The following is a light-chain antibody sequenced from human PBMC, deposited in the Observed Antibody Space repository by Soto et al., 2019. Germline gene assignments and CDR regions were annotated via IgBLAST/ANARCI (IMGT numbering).Light chain of an antibody. CDR2: TNN. V-gene: IGLV1-44*01. CDR1: SSNIGSHA. J-gene: IGLJ3*02. CDR3: ATWDDTLSGV. Sequence: QSALTQPPSVSGTPGQRVTISCSGSSSNIGSHAVNWYQQFPGAAPKFLISTNNLRPSGVPDRFSVSKSGTSAALAISGLQSEDEADYYCATWDDTLSGVFGGGTKLTVL.